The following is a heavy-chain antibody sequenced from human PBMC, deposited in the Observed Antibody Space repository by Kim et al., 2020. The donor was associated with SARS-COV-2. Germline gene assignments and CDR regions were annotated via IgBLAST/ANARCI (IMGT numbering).Heavy chain of an antibody. D-gene: IGHD1-26*01. V-gene: IGHV1-24*01. CDR2: FDPEEGET. CDR1: GHTLTELY. Sequence: ASVKVSCKVSGHTLTELYMYWVRQAPGKGFEWMGTFDPEEGETIYAQKLQGRFTMTEDTSTDTAYMELRSLTFEDTAVYYCATISEVDSSWEPSGDWGQGTLVTVSS. J-gene: IGHJ4*02. CDR3: ATISEVDSSWEPSGD.